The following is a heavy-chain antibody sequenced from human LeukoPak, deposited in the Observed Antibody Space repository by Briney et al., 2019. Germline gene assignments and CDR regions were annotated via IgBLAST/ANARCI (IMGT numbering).Heavy chain of an antibody. D-gene: IGHD1-14*01. V-gene: IGHV1-2*02. Sequence: ASVTVSCKASGYTFTAYYIHWVRQAPGQGLEWMGWINPNSGGTVSEQKFQGRVTMTRDMSNSTAYMELSGLRSDDTAVYYCARDRRYPGDWFDPWGQGTQVTVSS. CDR3: ARDRRYPGDWFDP. J-gene: IGHJ5*02. CDR1: GYTFTAYY. CDR2: INPNSGGT.